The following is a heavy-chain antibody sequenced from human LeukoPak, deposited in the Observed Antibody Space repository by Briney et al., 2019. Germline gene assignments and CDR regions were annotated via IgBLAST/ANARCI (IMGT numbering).Heavy chain of an antibody. Sequence: SETLSLTCAVYGGSFSGYYWSWIRPPPGKGLEWIGEINHSGSTNYNPSLKSRVTISVDTSKNQFSLKLSSVTAADTAVYYCARGQEMATNPYYFDYWGQGTLVTVSS. CDR2: INHSGST. CDR3: ARGQEMATNPYYFDY. J-gene: IGHJ4*02. D-gene: IGHD5-24*01. V-gene: IGHV4-34*01. CDR1: GGSFSGYY.